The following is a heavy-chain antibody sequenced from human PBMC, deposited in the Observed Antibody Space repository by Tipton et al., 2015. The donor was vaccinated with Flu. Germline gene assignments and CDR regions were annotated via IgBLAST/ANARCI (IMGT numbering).Heavy chain of an antibody. V-gene: IGHV3-53*01. CDR2: IYGGGTT. D-gene: IGHD2-2*01. Sequence: SLRLSCAASGLTVTSSYMSWVRQAPGKGLEWVSVIYGGGTTDYADSVKGRFTISRDKSKNALYLQMSSLRAEDTAVYYCARGPQVPVWPYYYGMDVWGQGTTVTVSS. CDR3: ARGPQVPVWPYYYGMDV. J-gene: IGHJ6*02. CDR1: GLTVTSSY.